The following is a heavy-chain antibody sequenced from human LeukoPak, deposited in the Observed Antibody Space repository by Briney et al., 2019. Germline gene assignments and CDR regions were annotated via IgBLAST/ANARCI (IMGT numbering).Heavy chain of an antibody. J-gene: IGHJ6*03. Sequence: GGSLRLSCAASGFTFSSYEMNWVRQAPGKGLEWVSYISSSGSTIYYADSVKGRFTISRDNAKNSLYLQMNSLRAEDTAVYYWAKLGITMIGGVWGKGTTVTIPS. D-gene: IGHD3-10*02. CDR3: AKLGITMIGGV. V-gene: IGHV3-48*03. CDR1: GFTFSSYE. CDR2: ISSSGSTI.